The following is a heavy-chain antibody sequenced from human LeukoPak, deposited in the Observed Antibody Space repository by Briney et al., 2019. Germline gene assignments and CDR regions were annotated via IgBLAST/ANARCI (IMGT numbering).Heavy chain of an antibody. CDR1: GGSISSGGYY. CDR3: ARSGGLEWLWSDAFDI. V-gene: IGHV4-31*03. J-gene: IGHJ3*02. D-gene: IGHD3-3*01. Sequence: SQTLSLTCTVSGGSISSGGYYWSWIRQHPGKGLEWIGYIYYSGSTYYNPSLKSRVTISVDTSKNQFSLKLSSVTAADTAVYYCARSGGLEWLWSDAFDIWGQGTMVTVSS. CDR2: IYYSGST.